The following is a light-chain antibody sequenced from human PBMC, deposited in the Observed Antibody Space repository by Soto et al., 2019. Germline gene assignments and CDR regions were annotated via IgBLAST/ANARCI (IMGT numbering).Light chain of an antibody. Sequence: EIVMTQSPATLSVSPGERATLSCRASQSIGSNLAWYQQKPGQAPRLLIYDASNRATGIPARFSGSGSGTDFTLTISSLEPEDFAVYYCQQRSSWRVTFGGGTKVDIK. CDR2: DAS. CDR1: QSIGSN. CDR3: QQRSSWRVT. J-gene: IGKJ4*01. V-gene: IGKV3-11*01.